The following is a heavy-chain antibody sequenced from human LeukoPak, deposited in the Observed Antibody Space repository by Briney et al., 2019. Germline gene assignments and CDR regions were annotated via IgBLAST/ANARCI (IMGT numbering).Heavy chain of an antibody. CDR2: IYSGGST. D-gene: IGHD3-22*01. CDR3: ATRDYYDSSGANFDY. J-gene: IGHJ4*02. CDR1: GFKFADYA. V-gene: IGHV3-53*01. Sequence: PGRSLRLSCAASGFKFADYAMHWVRQAPGKGLEWVSVIYSGGSTYYADSVKGRFTISRDNSKNTLYLQMNSLRAEDTAVYYCATRDYYDSSGANFDYWGQGTLVTVSS.